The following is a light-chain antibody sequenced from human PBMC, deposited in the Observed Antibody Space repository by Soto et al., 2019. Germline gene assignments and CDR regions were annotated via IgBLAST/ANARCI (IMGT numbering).Light chain of an antibody. Sequence: QSVLTQPPSVSGTPGQRVTISCSGGSSNIGTYTVNWYQQLPETAPKLLIDTDYQRPSGVPDRFSGSKSGTSASLAISGLQSEDEADYYCASWDDSLNGGVFGGGTKVTVL. V-gene: IGLV1-44*01. CDR3: ASWDDSLNGGV. CDR2: TDY. CDR1: SSNIGTYT. J-gene: IGLJ3*02.